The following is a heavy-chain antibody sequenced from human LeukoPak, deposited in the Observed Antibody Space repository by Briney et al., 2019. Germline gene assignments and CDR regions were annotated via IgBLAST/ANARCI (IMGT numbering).Heavy chain of an antibody. J-gene: IGHJ4*01. V-gene: IGHV4-59*08. CDR1: DGSINNFY. D-gene: IGHD2-8*02. Sequence: PSETLSLTCTVSDGSINNFYWSWIRQSPGKGLEWIGYVHSSGRTDYNPSLRSRVSMSADTSKSQLSLRLTSVTAADTAVYFCARHDEECPGEYCFLLSFDYWGPGSLVTVSS. CDR2: VHSSGRT. CDR3: ARHDEECPGEYCFLLSFDY.